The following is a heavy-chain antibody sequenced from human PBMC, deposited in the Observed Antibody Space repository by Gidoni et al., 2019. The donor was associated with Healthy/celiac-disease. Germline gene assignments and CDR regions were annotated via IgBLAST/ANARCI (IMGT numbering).Heavy chain of an antibody. D-gene: IGHD6-13*01. CDR3: ARYSSSWSTYYFDY. CDR1: GFPFDDYA. Sequence: EVQLVESGGGLVQPGRSLRLSCAASGFPFDDYAMHWVRQAPGKGLEWVSGISWNSGSIGYADSVKGRFTISRDNAKNSLYLQMNSLRAEDTALYYCARYSSSWSTYYFDYWGQGTLVTVSS. V-gene: IGHV3-9*01. CDR2: ISWNSGSI. J-gene: IGHJ4*02.